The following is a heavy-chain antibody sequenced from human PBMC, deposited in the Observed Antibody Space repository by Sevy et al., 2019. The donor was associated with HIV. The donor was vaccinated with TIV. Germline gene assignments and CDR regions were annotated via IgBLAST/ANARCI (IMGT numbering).Heavy chain of an antibody. V-gene: IGHV3-15*07. J-gene: IGHJ4*02. CDR2: IKSETDGGTT. CDR1: GFNIRTHW. Sequence: GESLKISCAASGFNIRTHWMLWVRQAPGKGLEWVGRIKSETDGGTTDYAEPVKGRFSISRDDSKNTLYLQMNSLKIEDTAVYYCSMEDGYNYFDYWGQGALVTVSS. CDR3: SMEDGYNYFDY. D-gene: IGHD5-12*01.